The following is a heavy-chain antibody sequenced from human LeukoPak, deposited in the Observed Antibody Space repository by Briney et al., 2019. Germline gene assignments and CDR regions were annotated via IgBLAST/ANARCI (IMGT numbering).Heavy chain of an antibody. J-gene: IGHJ4*02. CDR3: AKDRCTNGVCYTLDY. D-gene: IGHD2-8*01. V-gene: IGHV3-33*06. Sequence: GESLRLSCAASGFTFSSYGMHWVRQAPGKGLEWVAGIWYDGSNKYYADSVKGRFTISRDNSKNTLYLQMNSLRAEDTAVYYCAKDRCTNGVCYTLDYWGQGTLVTVSS. CDR2: IWYDGSNK. CDR1: GFTFSSYG.